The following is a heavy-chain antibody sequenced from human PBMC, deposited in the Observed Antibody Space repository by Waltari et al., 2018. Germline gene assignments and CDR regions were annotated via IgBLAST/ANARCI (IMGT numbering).Heavy chain of an antibody. Sequence: QLQLQESGPGLVKASETLSLTCTVSGDSISSSSYYWGWVRQPPGKGLAWIGNMYYSGRTYYNPSLKSRVTISGDTSKSQFSLKLSSVTAADTSMYYCVRHARTTSGGKHFDHWGQGMLVTVSP. V-gene: IGHV4-39*01. CDR1: GDSISSSSYY. CDR2: MYYSGRT. D-gene: IGHD2-15*01. J-gene: IGHJ4*02. CDR3: VRHARTTSGGKHFDH.